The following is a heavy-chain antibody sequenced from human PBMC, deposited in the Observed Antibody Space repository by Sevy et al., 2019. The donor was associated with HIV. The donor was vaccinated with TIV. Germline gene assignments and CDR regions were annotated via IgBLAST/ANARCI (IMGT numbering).Heavy chain of an antibody. CDR1: GFSFSNAW. J-gene: IGHJ2*01. CDR3: TTVPGRVVVAATLIHCNWYFDL. Sequence: GGSLRLSCAASGFSFSNAWMNWVRQAPGKGLEWVGRIKSKADSGPTDYAAPVKGRFTISRDDSKKTLYLQMNSLKTEDTAVYYCTTVPGRVVVAATLIHCNWYFDLWGRGTLVTVSS. CDR2: IKSKADSGPT. V-gene: IGHV3-15*07. D-gene: IGHD2-15*01.